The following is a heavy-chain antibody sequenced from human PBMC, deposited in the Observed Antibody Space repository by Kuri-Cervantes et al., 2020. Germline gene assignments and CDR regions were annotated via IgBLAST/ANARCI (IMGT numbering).Heavy chain of an antibody. Sequence: GGSLRLSCVASGFSFSAYSMNWVRQAPGKGLEWVSFVSGSGDYIYDADAVKGRFTISRDNAKNSLYLQMNSLRAEDTAVYYCARDWMGSSLDAFDIWGQGTMVTVSS. CDR1: GFSFSAYS. J-gene: IGHJ3*02. V-gene: IGHV3-21*06. CDR3: ARDWMGSSLDAFDI. CDR2: VSGSGDYI. D-gene: IGHD6-6*01.